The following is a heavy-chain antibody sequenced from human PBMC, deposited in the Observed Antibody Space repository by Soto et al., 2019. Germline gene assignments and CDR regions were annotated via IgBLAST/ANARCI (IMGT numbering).Heavy chain of an antibody. CDR3: ARGPVYYDFWSGYRTYYGMDV. V-gene: IGHV4-34*01. CDR2: INHSGNT. CDR1: GGSFSGYY. J-gene: IGHJ6*02. D-gene: IGHD3-3*01. Sequence: SETLSLTCAVYGGSFSGYYWSWIRQPPGKGLEWIGEINHSGNTNYNPSLKSRVTISVDTSKNQFSLKLSSVTAADTAVYYCARGPVYYDFWSGYRTYYGMDVWGQGTTVTVSS.